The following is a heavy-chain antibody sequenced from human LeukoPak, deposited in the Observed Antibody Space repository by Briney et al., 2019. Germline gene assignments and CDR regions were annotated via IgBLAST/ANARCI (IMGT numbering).Heavy chain of an antibody. Sequence: SETLSLTCTVSGGCISSVKDYWAWIRQPPGKGLEWIASGDYSGGTYYNPSLESRVTISADMSKNQISLKLSFVTAADTGVYYCAREDGEEYSSGWYKRNYFDNWGQGTRVTVSS. CDR1: GGCISSVKDY. V-gene: IGHV4-39*07. D-gene: IGHD6-19*01. CDR3: AREDGEEYSSGWYKRNYFDN. J-gene: IGHJ4*02. CDR2: GDYSGGT.